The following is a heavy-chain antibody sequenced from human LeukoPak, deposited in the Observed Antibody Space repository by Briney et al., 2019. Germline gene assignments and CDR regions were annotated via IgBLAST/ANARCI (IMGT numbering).Heavy chain of an antibody. V-gene: IGHV4-4*07. J-gene: IGHJ4*02. CDR3: ARVVYYYDSSGYYETYYFDY. CDR1: GGSISSYY. Sequence: SETLSLTCTVSGGSISSYYWSWIRQPAGKGLEWIGRIYTSGSTNYNPSLKSRVTMSVDTSKNQFSLKLSSVTAADTAVYYCARVVYYYDSSGYYETYYFDYWGQGTLVTVSS. CDR2: IYTSGST. D-gene: IGHD3-22*01.